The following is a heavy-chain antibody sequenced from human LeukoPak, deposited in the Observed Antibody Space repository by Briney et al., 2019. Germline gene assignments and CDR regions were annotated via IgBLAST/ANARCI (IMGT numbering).Heavy chain of an antibody. D-gene: IGHD3-22*01. CDR3: AREGSDGYLFDY. J-gene: IGHJ4*02. V-gene: IGHV6-1*01. CDR2: TYYRSKWYN. CDR1: GDIVSSNSAT. Sequence: SQTLSLTCAISGDIVSSNSATWDWIRQSPSRGLEWLGRTYYRSKWYNDYAVSVKSRVTINPDTSKNQFSLQLNSVTPEDTAVYYCAREGSDGYLFDYWGQGSLVIVSS.